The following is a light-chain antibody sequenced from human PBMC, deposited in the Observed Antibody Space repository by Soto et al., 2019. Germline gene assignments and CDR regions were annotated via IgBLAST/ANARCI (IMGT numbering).Light chain of an antibody. Sequence: QPVLTQSSSASASLGSSVKLTCTLSSGHSSYIIAWHQQQPGKAPRYLMKLEGSGSYNKGSGVPDRCSGSSSGADRYLTISTLQFEDEADYYCETWDSNTRVFGGGTKLTVL. V-gene: IGLV4-60*02. CDR1: SGHSSYI. J-gene: IGLJ3*02. CDR2: LEGSGSY. CDR3: ETWDSNTRV.